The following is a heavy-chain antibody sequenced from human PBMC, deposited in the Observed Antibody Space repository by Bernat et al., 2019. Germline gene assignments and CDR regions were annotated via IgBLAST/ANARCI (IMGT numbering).Heavy chain of an antibody. CDR1: GFTFSGSA. Sequence: EVQLVESGGGLVQPGGSLKLSCAASGFTFSGSAMHWVRQASGKGLEWVGRIRSKANSYATAYAASVKGRFTISRDDSKNTAYLQMNSLKTEDTAVYYCTRLDIVVVPAGVEDYWGQGTLVTVSS. CDR2: IRSKANSYAT. V-gene: IGHV3-73*02. D-gene: IGHD2-2*03. J-gene: IGHJ4*02. CDR3: TRLDIVVVPAGVEDY.